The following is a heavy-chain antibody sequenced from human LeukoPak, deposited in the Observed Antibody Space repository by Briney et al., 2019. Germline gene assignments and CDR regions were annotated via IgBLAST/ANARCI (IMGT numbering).Heavy chain of an antibody. CDR3: ASRGAYGDYSRFNV. Sequence: GESLKISCEGSGYNYVIHWIAWVRQKPGQGLEWMGSIYPGDSDTRYSPSFQGHVTISVDKFINTAYVQWNSLKASDTATYFCASRGAYGDYSRFNVWGQGTMVTVSS. CDR1: GYNYVIHW. D-gene: IGHD4-17*01. J-gene: IGHJ3*01. CDR2: IYPGDSDT. V-gene: IGHV5-51*01.